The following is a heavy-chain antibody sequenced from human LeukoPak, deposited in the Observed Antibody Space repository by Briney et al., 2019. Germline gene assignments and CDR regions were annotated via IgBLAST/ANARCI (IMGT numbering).Heavy chain of an antibody. V-gene: IGHV3-30-3*01. CDR1: GFTFSSYA. Sequence: HPGGSLRLSCAASGFTFSSYAMHWVRQAPGKGLEWVAVISYDGHNKYYADSVKGRFTISRDNSKNTLYLQMNSLRAEDTAVYYCVRYSGYEPYDYWGQGTLVTVSS. CDR3: VRYSGYEPYDY. D-gene: IGHD5-12*01. J-gene: IGHJ4*02. CDR2: ISYDGHNK.